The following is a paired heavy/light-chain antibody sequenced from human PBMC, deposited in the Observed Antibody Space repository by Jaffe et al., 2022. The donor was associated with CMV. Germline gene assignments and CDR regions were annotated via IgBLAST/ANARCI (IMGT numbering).Heavy chain of an antibody. CDR2: IYYTGYT. V-gene: IGHV4-39*01. CDR3: ARHAGWSGWAGSYFDN. J-gene: IGHJ4*02. D-gene: IGHD3-10*01. CDR1: GASISDSLYY. Sequence: QLQLQESGPGLVKPSETLSLSCTVSGASISDSLYYWGWSRQPPGQGPEWIGSIYYTGYTYFNPSFKSRLSMSVDKSKNQFSLRLTSVTAADTAIYFCARHAGWSGWAGSYFDNWGQGILVTVSS.
Light chain of an antibody. Sequence: DIQMTQSPSSLSASVGDRVTITCRATQGINNYLAWYQQKPGEVPKLLIHGASTLQSGVPSRFSGSGSGTDFTLTISSLQPGDVATYYCQKYNSDPFTFGGGTKVEIK. V-gene: IGKV1-27*01. CDR2: GAS. CDR3: QKYNSDPFT. J-gene: IGKJ4*01. CDR1: QGINNY.